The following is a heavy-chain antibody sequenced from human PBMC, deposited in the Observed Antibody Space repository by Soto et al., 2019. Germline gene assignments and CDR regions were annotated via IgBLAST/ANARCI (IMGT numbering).Heavy chain of an antibody. D-gene: IGHD2-15*01. Sequence: QVQLVQSGAEVKKPGASVKVSCKASGYTFTSYDINWVRQATGQGLEWMGWMNPNSGNTGYAQKCEGRVTMTRNTSISTAYMELSSLRSVDRALYYCARECTRIGFDIWGQGTMVTVSS. V-gene: IGHV1-8*01. CDR1: GYTFTSYD. CDR3: ARECTRIGFDI. CDR2: MNPNSGNT. J-gene: IGHJ3*02.